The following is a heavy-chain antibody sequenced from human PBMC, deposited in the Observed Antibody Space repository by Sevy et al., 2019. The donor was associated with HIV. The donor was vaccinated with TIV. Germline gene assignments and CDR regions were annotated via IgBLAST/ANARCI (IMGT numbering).Heavy chain of an antibody. Sequence: ASVKVSCKASGGTFSSYAISWVRQAPGQGLEWMGGTIPIFGTANYAQKFQGRVTITADESTSTAYMELSSLRSEDTAVYYCARRSGSSGPHYFDYWGQGTLVTVSS. CDR1: GGTFSSYA. CDR3: ARRSGSSGPHYFDY. CDR2: TIPIFGTA. D-gene: IGHD6-19*01. V-gene: IGHV1-69*13. J-gene: IGHJ4*02.